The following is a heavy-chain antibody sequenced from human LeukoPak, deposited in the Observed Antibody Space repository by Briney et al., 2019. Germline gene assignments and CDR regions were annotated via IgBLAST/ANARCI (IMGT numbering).Heavy chain of an antibody. CDR1: GFIFGNYG. D-gene: IGHD3-22*01. CDR2: IWYDGSQK. CDR3: ARELSGYWLGS. V-gene: IGHV3-33*01. J-gene: IGHJ4*02. Sequence: GGSLRLSCVVSGFIFGNYGLHWVRQSPGKWLEWVAVIWYDGSQKYYADSVKGRFTISRDNSKNTLYLQMNSLRAEDTAIYYCARELSGYWLGSWGQGTLVTVSS.